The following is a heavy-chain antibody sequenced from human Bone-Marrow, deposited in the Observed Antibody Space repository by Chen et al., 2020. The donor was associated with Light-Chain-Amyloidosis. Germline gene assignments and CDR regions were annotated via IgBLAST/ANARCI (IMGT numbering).Heavy chain of an antibody. CDR2: IVSSGTYI. D-gene: IGHD6-6*01. Sequence: EVLLVEEGGGLVKPGGSLRLSCAASGFTFASYTMNWVRQAPGKGLEWVSSIVSSGTYINYADSTRGRFSISRDNAKNSLYLQITSLRAEDTAVYYCARDQVEYKFFYYMDVWGKGTTVTVSS. J-gene: IGHJ6*03. CDR3: ARDQVEYKFFYYMDV. V-gene: IGHV3-21*06. CDR1: GFTFASYT.